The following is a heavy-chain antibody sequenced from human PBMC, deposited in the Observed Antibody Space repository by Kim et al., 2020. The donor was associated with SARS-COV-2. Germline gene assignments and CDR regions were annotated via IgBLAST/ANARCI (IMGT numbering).Heavy chain of an antibody. CDR1: GFTFPGFTFSDFG. Sequence: GGSLRLSCTGSGFTFPGFTFSDFGMHWVRQAPGKGLEWVAVISDDGSLKFYGDSVKGRFIISRDNSKNALYLQLNRLRPGDTAVYYCAKVDGTAKVFGRGMDVWGQGTAVIVSS. CDR2: ISDDGSLK. V-gene: IGHV3-30*18. D-gene: IGHD3-3*01. CDR3: AKVDGTAKVFGRGMDV. J-gene: IGHJ6*02.